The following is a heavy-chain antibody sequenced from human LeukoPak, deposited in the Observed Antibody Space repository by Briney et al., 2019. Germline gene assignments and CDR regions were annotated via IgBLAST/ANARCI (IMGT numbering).Heavy chain of an antibody. CDR3: ARVDGSGRGSFFDY. CDR2: IYSDGRT. Sequence: GGSLRLSCAASGFTVSSTYISWVRQAPGRGLEWVSVIYSDGRTYYADSLKGRFTISRDSSKNTVYLQMNSLRVEDTAVYYCARVDGSGRGSFFDYWGQGTLVTVSS. CDR1: GFTVSSTY. D-gene: IGHD3-10*01. V-gene: IGHV3-53*01. J-gene: IGHJ4*02.